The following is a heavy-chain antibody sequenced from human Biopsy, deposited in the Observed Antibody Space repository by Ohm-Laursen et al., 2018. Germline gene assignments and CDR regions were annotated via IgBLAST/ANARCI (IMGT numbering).Heavy chain of an antibody. CDR2: IYYSGCP. D-gene: IGHD1-20*01. J-gene: IGHJ6*02. V-gene: IGHV4-59*01. CDR3: ARVDRYNFDHYIMDA. CDR1: GDSIARYY. Sequence: SETLSLTCTVSGDSIARYYWTWIRQSPGKGLEWIAYIYYSGCPNYNPSLKGQVVISLDRARNQCFLKLTSATAADTAIYYCARVDRYNFDHYIMDAWGRGTTVTVSS.